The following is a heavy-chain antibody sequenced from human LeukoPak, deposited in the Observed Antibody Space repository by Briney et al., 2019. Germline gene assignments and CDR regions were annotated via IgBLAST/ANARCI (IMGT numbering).Heavy chain of an antibody. CDR1: GFTFGDYA. CDR3: TRGIQLWQYYFDY. CDR2: IRSAFYGGTA. J-gene: IGHJ4*02. D-gene: IGHD5-18*01. V-gene: IGHV3-49*04. Sequence: GGSLRLSCTTSGFTFGDYAMSWVRQAPGKGLEWVGFIRSAFYGGTAEYAASVKGRFTISRDDSKSIAYLQMDSLKTADTAVYYCTRGIQLWQYYFDYWGQGTLVTVSS.